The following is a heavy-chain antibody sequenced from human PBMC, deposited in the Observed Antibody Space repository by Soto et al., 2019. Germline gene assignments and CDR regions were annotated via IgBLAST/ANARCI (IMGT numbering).Heavy chain of an antibody. J-gene: IGHJ3*02. D-gene: IGHD1-26*01. CDR2: VSWDGNSI. CDR3: VRDFEHTQLLHDAIHI. Sequence: PGGSLRLSCSASGFTFDDYALHWVRQAPGKGLEWVSGVSWDGNSIGYADSVKGRFTISRDNAKNSLYLQMDSLRAEDTALYYCVRDFEHTQLLHDAIHIRGQATIVTLSS. CDR1: GFTFDDYA. V-gene: IGHV3-9*01.